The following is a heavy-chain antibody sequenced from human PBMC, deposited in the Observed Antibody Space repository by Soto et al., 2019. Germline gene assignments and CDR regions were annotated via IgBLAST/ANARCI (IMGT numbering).Heavy chain of an antibody. Sequence: RLSCAASGFTFSSYGMHWVRQAPGKGLEWVAVIWYDGSNKYYADSVKGRFTISRDNSKNTLYLQMNSLRAEDTAVYYCARGGGGSYGSGKRQDYYYYYGMDVWGQGTTVTVSS. CDR3: ARGGGGSYGSGKRQDYYYYYGMDV. J-gene: IGHJ6*02. D-gene: IGHD3-10*01. CDR1: GFTFSSYG. CDR2: IWYDGSNK. V-gene: IGHV3-33*01.